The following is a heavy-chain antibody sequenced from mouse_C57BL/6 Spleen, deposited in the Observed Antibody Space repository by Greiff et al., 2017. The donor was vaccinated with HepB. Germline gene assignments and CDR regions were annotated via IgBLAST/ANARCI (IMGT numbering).Heavy chain of an antibody. Sequence: QVQLQQSGPELVKPGASVKISCKASGYAFSSSWMNWVKQRPGKGLEWIGRIYPGDGDTNYNGKFKGKATLTADKSSSTAYMQLSSLTSEDSAVYFCARFPDRRYFDYWGQGTTLTVSS. CDR3: ARFPDRRYFDY. J-gene: IGHJ2*01. CDR1: GYAFSSSW. CDR2: IYPGDGDT. V-gene: IGHV1-82*01.